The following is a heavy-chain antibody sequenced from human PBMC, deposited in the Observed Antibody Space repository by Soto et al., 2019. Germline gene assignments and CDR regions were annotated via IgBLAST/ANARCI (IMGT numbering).Heavy chain of an antibody. CDR2: INAGNGNT. V-gene: IGHV1-3*01. J-gene: IGHJ4*02. CDR3: ANALGLSDFHY. Sequence: QVQLVQSGAEVKKPGASVKVSCKASGYTFTSYAMHWVRQAPGQRLEWMGWINAGNGNTKYSQKFQGRVTITRDTSASTAYMELSSLRSEDTALYYCANALGLSDFHYWGQGTLVTVSS. CDR1: GYTFTSYA. D-gene: IGHD3-16*01.